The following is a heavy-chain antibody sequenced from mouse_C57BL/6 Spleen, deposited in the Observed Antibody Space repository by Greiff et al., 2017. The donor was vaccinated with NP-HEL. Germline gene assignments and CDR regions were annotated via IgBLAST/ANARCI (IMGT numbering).Heavy chain of an antibody. CDR3: ARGGLASNFDY. CDR2: IDPSDSYT. D-gene: IGHD2-10*02. Sequence: QVQLQQPGAELVKPGASVKLSCKASGYTFTSYWMQWVKQRPGQGLEWIGEIDPSDSYTNYNQKFKGKATLTVDTSSSTAYMQLSSLTSEDSAVYYCARGGLASNFDYWGQGTTLTVSS. V-gene: IGHV1-50*01. J-gene: IGHJ2*01. CDR1: GYTFTSYW.